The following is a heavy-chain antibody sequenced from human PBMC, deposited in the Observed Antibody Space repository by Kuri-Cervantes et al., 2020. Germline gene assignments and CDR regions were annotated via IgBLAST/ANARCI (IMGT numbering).Heavy chain of an antibody. CDR3: ARDFGEQWLMGKPAYYYYYGMDV. V-gene: IGHV3-7*01. J-gene: IGHJ6*02. Sequence: GESLKISCAASGFTFSSYWMDWVRQAPGKGLEWVANIKPDGSEEYYVDSVKGRFAISRDNAKNSLSLQMNSLRAEDTAVYYCARDFGEQWLMGKPAYYYYYGMDVWGQGTTVTVSS. D-gene: IGHD6-19*01. CDR1: GFTFSSYW. CDR2: IKPDGSEE.